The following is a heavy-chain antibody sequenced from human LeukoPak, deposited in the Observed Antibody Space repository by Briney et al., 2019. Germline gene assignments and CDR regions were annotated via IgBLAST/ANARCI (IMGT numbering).Heavy chain of an antibody. CDR3: ARWRAAADPPEDY. J-gene: IGHJ4*02. CDR1: GYTFTGYY. D-gene: IGHD6-13*01. Sequence: ASVKVSCKASGYTFTGYYMHWMRQAPGQGLEWMGWINPNSGGTNYAQKFQGRVTMTRDTSISTAYMELSRLRSDDTAVYYCARWRAAADPPEDYWGQGTLVTVSS. CDR2: INPNSGGT. V-gene: IGHV1-2*02.